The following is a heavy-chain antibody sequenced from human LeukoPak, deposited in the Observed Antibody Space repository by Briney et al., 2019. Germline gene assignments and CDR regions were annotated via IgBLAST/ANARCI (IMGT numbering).Heavy chain of an antibody. D-gene: IGHD1-1*01. Sequence: GGSLRLSCAASGFTFSSSWMNWVRQAPGKGLEWVANINPDGGEKRYVDSVKGRFTISRDNARNSLYLQMNSLRAEDTAVYYCASWINNDNYWGQGTLVTVSS. CDR3: ASWINNDNY. CDR2: INPDGGEK. J-gene: IGHJ4*02. V-gene: IGHV3-7*01. CDR1: GFTFSSSW.